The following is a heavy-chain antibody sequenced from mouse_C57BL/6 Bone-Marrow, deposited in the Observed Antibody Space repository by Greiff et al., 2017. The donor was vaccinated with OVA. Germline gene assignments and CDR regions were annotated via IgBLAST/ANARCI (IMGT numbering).Heavy chain of an antibody. CDR3: ARGDYGSSYPYFDY. V-gene: IGHV5-16*01. CDR2: ITYDGSST. CDR1: GFTFSDYY. Sequence: EVKLVESEGGLVQPGSSMKLSCTASGFTFSDYYMAWVRQVPEKGLEWVANITYDGSSTYYLDSLKSRFIISRDNAKNILYLQMSSLKSEDTATYYCARGDYGSSYPYFDYWGQGTTLTVSS. D-gene: IGHD1-1*01. J-gene: IGHJ2*01.